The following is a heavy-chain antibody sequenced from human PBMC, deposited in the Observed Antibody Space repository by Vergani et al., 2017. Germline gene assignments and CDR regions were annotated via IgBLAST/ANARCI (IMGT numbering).Heavy chain of an antibody. Sequence: VQLVESGGGVVQPGRSLRLSCAASGFTFSSYGMHWVRQAPGKGLEWVAVIWYDGSNKYYADSVKGRFTISRDNSKNTLYLQMNSLRAEDTAVYYCAVWGRKGVLDALDIWGQGTMVTVSS. CDR2: IWYDGSNK. CDR3: AVWGRKGVLDALDI. CDR1: GFTFSSYG. V-gene: IGHV3-33*01. D-gene: IGHD7-27*01. J-gene: IGHJ3*02.